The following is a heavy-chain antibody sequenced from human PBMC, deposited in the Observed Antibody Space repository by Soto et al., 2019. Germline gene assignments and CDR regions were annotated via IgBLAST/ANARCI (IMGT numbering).Heavy chain of an antibody. D-gene: IGHD1-26*01. CDR1: GFTFSSYA. J-gene: IGHJ4*02. CDR2: IWYDGSNK. CDR3: GRDLGSGSYWGLNGFDY. V-gene: IGHV3-33*08. Sequence: GSLRLSCAASGFTFSSYAMSWVRQAPGKGLEWVAVIWYDGSNKYYADSVKGRFTISRDNSKNTLYLQMNSLRAEDTAVYYCGRDLGSGSYWGLNGFDYWGQGTLVTVSS.